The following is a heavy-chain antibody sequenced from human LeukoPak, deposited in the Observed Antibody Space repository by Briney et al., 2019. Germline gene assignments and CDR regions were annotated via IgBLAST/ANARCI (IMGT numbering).Heavy chain of an antibody. Sequence: GGSLRLSCAASGFTFSSYAMSWVRQAPGKGLEWVSAISGSGDTTYYADSVKGRFTISRENSKNTLYLQMNSLRAEDTAVYYCTKSATKLDQWGQGTLVTVSS. CDR3: TKSATKLDQ. CDR2: ISGSGDTT. J-gene: IGHJ4*02. CDR1: GFTFSSYA. D-gene: IGHD2-15*01. V-gene: IGHV3-23*01.